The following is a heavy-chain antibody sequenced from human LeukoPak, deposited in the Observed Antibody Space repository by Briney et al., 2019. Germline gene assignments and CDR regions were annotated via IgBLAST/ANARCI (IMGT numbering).Heavy chain of an antibody. CDR2: IYYSGST. Sequence: KPSETLSLTCTVSGGSISSSSYYWGWIRQPPGKGLEWIGSIYYSGSTYYNPSLKSRVTISVDTSKNQFSLNLRSVTAADTALYYCARRRYYDGSGYLEWGQGTLLSVSS. CDR3: ARRRYYDGSGYLE. V-gene: IGHV4-39*01. D-gene: IGHD3-22*01. CDR1: GGSISSSSYY. J-gene: IGHJ1*01.